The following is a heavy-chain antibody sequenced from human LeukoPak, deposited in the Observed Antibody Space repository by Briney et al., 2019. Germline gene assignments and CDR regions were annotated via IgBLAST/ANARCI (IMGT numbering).Heavy chain of an antibody. CDR3: VSGNDPDYVWGTYRLDAFDI. V-gene: IGHV3-21*01. CDR2: ISSTGTYI. Sequence: KPGWSLRLSCAASGYTFRDYSVNWVRQVPGKGLEWVSSISSTGTYIYYADSVKGRFTISRDNAKNSLFLQMNSLRDEDTAVYYCVSGNDPDYVWGTYRLDAFDIWGQGTMVIVSS. CDR1: GYTFRDYS. J-gene: IGHJ3*02. D-gene: IGHD3-16*02.